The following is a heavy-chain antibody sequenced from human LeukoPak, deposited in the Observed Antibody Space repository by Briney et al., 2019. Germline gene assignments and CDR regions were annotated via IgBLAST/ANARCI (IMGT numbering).Heavy chain of an antibody. J-gene: IGHJ4*02. Sequence: GGSLRLSCAASGFTFSSYAMSWARQAPGKGLEWVSAISGSGGSTYYADSVKGRLTISRDNSKDTLYLQKNSLRAEDTAVYFCAKLRETAGTGQANYWGQGTLVTVSS. CDR1: GFTFSSYA. CDR3: AKLRETAGTGQANY. CDR2: ISGSGGST. D-gene: IGHD6-13*01. V-gene: IGHV3-23*01.